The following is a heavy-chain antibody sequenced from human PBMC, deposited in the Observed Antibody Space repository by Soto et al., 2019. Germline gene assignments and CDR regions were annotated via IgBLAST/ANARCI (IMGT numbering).Heavy chain of an antibody. D-gene: IGHD6-19*01. CDR2: IKQDGSEK. CDR1: GFTFSSYW. V-gene: IGHV3-7*03. J-gene: IGHJ5*02. Sequence: EVQLVESGGGLVQPGGSLRLSCAASGFTFSSYWMSWVRQAPGKGLEWVANIKQDGSEKYYVDSVKGRFTISRDNAKNALYLQMNSLRAEDTAVYYCARDQGQWLVYLWGQGTLVTVSS. CDR3: ARDQGQWLVYL.